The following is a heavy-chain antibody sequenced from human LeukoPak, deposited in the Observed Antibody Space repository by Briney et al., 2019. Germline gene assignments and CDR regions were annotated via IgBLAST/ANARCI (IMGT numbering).Heavy chain of an antibody. Sequence: SETLSLTCTVSGGSISSYYWSWIRQPPGKGLEWIGYIYYSGSTNYNPSLKSRVTISVDTSKNQFSLKLSSETAADTAVFYCVRVGYNYYGSGSPKLTWFDPWGQGTLVTVSS. CDR2: IYYSGST. D-gene: IGHD3-10*01. CDR3: VRVGYNYYGSGSPKLTWFDP. CDR1: GGSISSYY. V-gene: IGHV4-59*12. J-gene: IGHJ5*02.